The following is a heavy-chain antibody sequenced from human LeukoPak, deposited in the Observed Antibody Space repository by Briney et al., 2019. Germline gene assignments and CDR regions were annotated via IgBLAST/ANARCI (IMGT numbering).Heavy chain of an antibody. CDR2: VSRFGGTT. CDR3: VKHVGSRWSNNRFDP. Sequence: GSLRLSCAASGFTFDSYAMSWVRQAPGKGLEWVSAVSRFGGTTYYADSAKGRFTISRDNSNNTVYLQMNSLRVGDTALYYCVKHVGSRWSNNRFDPWGQGTLVTVS. D-gene: IGHD6-13*01. V-gene: IGHV3-23*01. CDR1: GFTFDSYA. J-gene: IGHJ5*02.